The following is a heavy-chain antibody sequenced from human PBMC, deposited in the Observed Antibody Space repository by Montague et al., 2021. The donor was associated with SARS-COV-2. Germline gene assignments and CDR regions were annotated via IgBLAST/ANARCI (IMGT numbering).Heavy chain of an antibody. CDR2: IYYSGST. J-gene: IGHJ4*02. V-gene: IGHV4-31*03. CDR1: GGSISSGGYY. CDR3: ARAGITIFGVVTHYDY. Sequence: PLSLTCTVSGGSISSGGYYWSWIRQHPGKGLEWIGYIYYSGSTYYNPSLKSRVTISVDTSKNQFSLKLSSVTAADTAVYYCARAGITIFGVVTHYDYWGQGTLVTVSS. D-gene: IGHD3-3*01.